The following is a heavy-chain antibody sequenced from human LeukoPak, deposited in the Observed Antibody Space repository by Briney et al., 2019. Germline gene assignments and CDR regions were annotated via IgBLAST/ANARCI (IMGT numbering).Heavy chain of an antibody. Sequence: GGSLRLSCAASGFTFSSYAMSWVRQAPGKGLEWVSGISGIDGSRSYVDSVKGRFTISRDNSKNTLFLQMSSLRAEDTAVYYCARRRYNWNAIDYWGQGTLVTVSS. J-gene: IGHJ4*02. CDR2: ISGIDGSR. CDR3: ARRRYNWNAIDY. V-gene: IGHV3-23*01. CDR1: GFTFSSYA. D-gene: IGHD1-20*01.